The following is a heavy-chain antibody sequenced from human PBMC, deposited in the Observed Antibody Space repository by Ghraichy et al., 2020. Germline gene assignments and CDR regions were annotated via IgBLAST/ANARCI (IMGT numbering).Heavy chain of an antibody. CDR2: ISSSSSTI. V-gene: IGHV3-48*01. Sequence: GSLRLSCAASGFTFSSYSMNWVRQAPGKGLEWVSYISSSSSTIYYADSVKGRFTISRDNAKNSLYLQMNSLRAEDTAVYYCAREPYGDYWYFDLWGRGTLVTVSS. CDR3: AREPYGDYWYFDL. D-gene: IGHD4-17*01. J-gene: IGHJ2*01. CDR1: GFTFSSYS.